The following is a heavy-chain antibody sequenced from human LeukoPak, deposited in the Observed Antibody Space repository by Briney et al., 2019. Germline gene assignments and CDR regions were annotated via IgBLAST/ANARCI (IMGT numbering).Heavy chain of an antibody. Sequence: SSETLSLTCTVSGNSISSYYWSWIRQPTGKGLEWIGRIFTTGSTNYNPSLKSRVAMSVDTSKNQFSLKLSSVTAADTAVYYCASADGYKIDYWGQGTLVTASS. CDR1: GNSISSYY. CDR2: IFTTGST. V-gene: IGHV4-4*07. D-gene: IGHD5-24*01. J-gene: IGHJ4*02. CDR3: ASADGYKIDY.